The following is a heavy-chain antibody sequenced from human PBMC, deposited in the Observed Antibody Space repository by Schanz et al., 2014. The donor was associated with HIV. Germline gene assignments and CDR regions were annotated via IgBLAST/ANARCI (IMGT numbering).Heavy chain of an antibody. CDR3: AKSGNGRSLDF. J-gene: IGHJ4*02. CDR2: ISYDGSNK. V-gene: IGHV3-30-3*02. D-gene: IGHD3-10*01. Sequence: QVQLVESGGGVVQPGRSLRLSCAVSGFTFSNYAMHWVRQAPGKGLEWVAVISYDGSNKYYADSVKGRFTISRDNSKNTLYLQMNSLRAEDTAVFYCAKSGNGRSLDFWGQGTLLTVSS. CDR1: GFTFSNYA.